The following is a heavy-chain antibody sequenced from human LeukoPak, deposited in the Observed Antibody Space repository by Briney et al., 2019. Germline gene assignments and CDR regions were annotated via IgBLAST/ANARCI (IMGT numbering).Heavy chain of an antibody. J-gene: IGHJ4*02. CDR2: FDPEDGET. V-gene: IGHV1-24*01. D-gene: IGHD6-19*01. CDR3: ATGKQWLARGPFDY. CDR1: GYTFTSYG. Sequence: ASVKVSCKASGYTFTSYGITWVRQAPGKGLEWMGGFDPEDGETIYAQKFQGRVTMTEDTSTDTAYMELSSLRSEDTAVYYCATGKQWLARGPFDYWGQGTLVTVSS.